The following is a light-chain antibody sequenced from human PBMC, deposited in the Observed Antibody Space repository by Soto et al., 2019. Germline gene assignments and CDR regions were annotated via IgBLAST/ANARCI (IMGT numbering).Light chain of an antibody. Sequence: DIQMTQSPSTLSASVGDRVTITCRASQSISSWLAWYQQKPGKAPELLIYPASTLESGVPSRFSGSGSGREFTLTISSLQPDDFATYYCQQSNSYPRTFGQGTKVEIK. V-gene: IGKV1-5*03. CDR3: QQSNSYPRT. J-gene: IGKJ1*01. CDR2: PAS. CDR1: QSISSW.